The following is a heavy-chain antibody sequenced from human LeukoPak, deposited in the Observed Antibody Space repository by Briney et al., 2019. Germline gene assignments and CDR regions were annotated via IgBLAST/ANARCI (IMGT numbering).Heavy chain of an antibody. J-gene: IGHJ4*02. D-gene: IGHD6-13*01. V-gene: IGHV1-8*01. CDR1: GYTFTSYD. Sequence: GASVKVSCKASGYTFTSYDINWVRQATGQGLEWMGWMNPNSGNTGYAQKFQGRVTMTRNTSISTAYMELSSLRSEDTAVYYCARGHYRSSRGIAAADYWGQGILVTVSS. CDR2: MNPNSGNT. CDR3: ARGHYRSSRGIAAADY.